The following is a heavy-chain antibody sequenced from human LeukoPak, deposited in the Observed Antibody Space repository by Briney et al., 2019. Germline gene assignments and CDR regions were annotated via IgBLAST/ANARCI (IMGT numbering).Heavy chain of an antibody. V-gene: IGHV3-66*02. Sequence: GGSLRLSCAASGFTVSSNYMSWVRQAPGEGLEWVSVIYSGGSTYYADSVKGRFTISRDNSKNTLYLQMNSLRAEDTAVYYCARVASGYFGYYYYYMDVWGKGTTVTVSS. CDR3: ARVASGYFGYYYYYMDV. CDR1: GFTVSSNY. J-gene: IGHJ6*03. CDR2: IYSGGST. D-gene: IGHD3-22*01.